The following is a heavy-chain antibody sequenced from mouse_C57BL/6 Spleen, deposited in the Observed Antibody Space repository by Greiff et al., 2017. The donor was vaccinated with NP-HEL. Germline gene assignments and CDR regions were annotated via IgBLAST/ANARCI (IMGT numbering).Heavy chain of an antibody. CDR3: TWYYGSSGY. CDR1: GFTFSNYW. J-gene: IGHJ2*01. CDR2: IRLKSDNYAT. V-gene: IGHV6-3*01. D-gene: IGHD1-1*01. Sequence: VQLKESGGGLVQPGGSMKLSCVASGFTFSNYWMNWVRQSPEKGLEWVAQIRLKSDNYATHYAESVKGRFTISRDDSKSSVYLQMNNLRAEDTGIYYCTWYYGSSGYWGQGTTLTVSS.